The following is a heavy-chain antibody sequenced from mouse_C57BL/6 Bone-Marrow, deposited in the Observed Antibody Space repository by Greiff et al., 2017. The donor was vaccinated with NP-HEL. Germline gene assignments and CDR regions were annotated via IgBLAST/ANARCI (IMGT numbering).Heavy chain of an antibody. CDR2: ISSGGSYT. CDR3: ARYPYFDY. V-gene: IGHV5-6*01. J-gene: IGHJ2*01. Sequence: EVHLVESGGDLVKPGGSLKLSCAASGFTFSSYGMSWVRQTPDKRLEWVATISSGGSYTYYPDSVKGRFTISRDNAKNTLYLQMSSLKSEDTAMYYCARYPYFDYWGQGTTLTVSS. CDR1: GFTFSSYG.